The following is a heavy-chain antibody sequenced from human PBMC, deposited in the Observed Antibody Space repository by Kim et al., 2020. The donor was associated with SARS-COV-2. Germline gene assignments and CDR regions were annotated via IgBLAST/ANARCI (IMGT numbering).Heavy chain of an antibody. CDR3: AKNYVRGYYGPFDS. Sequence: GGSLRLSCAASGFTFSSYAMSWVRQAPGKGLEWVSVIYSGGTTTYYADSVKGRFTISRDDSKNTLYLQMNSLRAEDTAVYYCAKNYVRGYYGPFDSWGQG. CDR1: GFTFSSYA. CDR2: IYSGGTTT. D-gene: IGHD3-3*01. J-gene: IGHJ4*02. V-gene: IGHV3-23*03.